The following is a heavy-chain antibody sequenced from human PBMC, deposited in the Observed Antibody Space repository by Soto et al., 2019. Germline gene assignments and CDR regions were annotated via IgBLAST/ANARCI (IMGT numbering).Heavy chain of an antibody. Sequence: PSETLSLTCTVSGGSISSGGYYWSWIRQHPGKGLEWIGYIYYSGSTYYNPSLKSLVTISVDTSKNQFSLKLSSVTAADTAVYYCSRVGIVLSPLLSYYYYYYMDVWGKGTTVTVSS. D-gene: IGHD2-8*01. J-gene: IGHJ6*03. CDR3: SRVGIVLSPLLSYYYYYYMDV. V-gene: IGHV4-31*01. CDR2: IYYSGST. CDR1: GGSISSGGYY.